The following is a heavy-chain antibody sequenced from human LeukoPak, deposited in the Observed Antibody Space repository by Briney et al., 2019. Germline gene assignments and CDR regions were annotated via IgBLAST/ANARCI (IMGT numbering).Heavy chain of an antibody. Sequence: ASVTVSCKASGYTFTSYAMNWVRQAPGQGLEWMGWINTNTGDPTYAQGFTGRFVFSLDTSVSTAYLQISSLKAEDTAVYYCARVSDEANLAFDIWGQGTMVTVSS. CDR2: INTNTGDP. CDR3: ARVSDEANLAFDI. D-gene: IGHD4/OR15-4a*01. J-gene: IGHJ3*02. V-gene: IGHV7-4-1*02. CDR1: GYTFTSYA.